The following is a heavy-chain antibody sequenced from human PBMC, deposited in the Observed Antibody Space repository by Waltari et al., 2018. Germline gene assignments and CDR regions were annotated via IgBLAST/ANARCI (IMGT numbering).Heavy chain of an antibody. CDR2: MYYSGST. CDR3: ARGIRGYDF. CDR1: VGSISSSSYY. Sequence: QLQLQESGPGLVKPSETLSLTCTVSVGSISSSSYYWGWLRQPPGKGLEWIGTMYYSGSTYDNPSLKSRVTISVDTSKNQFSLKLNSVTAADTAVYYCARGIRGYDFWGQGTLVTVSS. V-gene: IGHV4-39*07. J-gene: IGHJ4*02. D-gene: IGHD3-22*01.